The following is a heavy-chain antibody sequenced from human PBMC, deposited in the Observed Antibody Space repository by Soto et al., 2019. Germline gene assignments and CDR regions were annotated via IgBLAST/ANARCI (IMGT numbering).Heavy chain of an antibody. Sequence: PSETLSLTXTVSGGSISSYYWSWIRQPPGKGLEWIGYIYYSGSTNYNPSLKSRVTISVDTSKNQFSLKLSSVTAADTAVYYCARGGGSSAAVITDKRTPPVRWFDPWGQGTLVTVSS. CDR1: GGSISSYY. J-gene: IGHJ5*02. D-gene: IGHD6-13*01. V-gene: IGHV4-59*01. CDR2: IYYSGST. CDR3: ARGGGSSAAVITDKRTPPVRWFDP.